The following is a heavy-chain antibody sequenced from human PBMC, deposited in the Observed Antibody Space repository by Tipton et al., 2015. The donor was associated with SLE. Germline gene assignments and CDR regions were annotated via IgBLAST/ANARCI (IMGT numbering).Heavy chain of an antibody. CDR3: RYTSAPWIDDS. CDR1: GDSISSSSYY. J-gene: IGHJ4*02. V-gene: IGHV4-39*07. D-gene: IGHD6-25*01. Sequence: TLSLTCIVSGDSISSSSYYWGWIRQPPGKGLEWVGTVYYTGNTFYNPSLKSRVTILVDTSKNQFSLKLSSVTAADTAVYYCRYTSAPWIDDSWGQGTLVTVSS. CDR2: VYYTGNT.